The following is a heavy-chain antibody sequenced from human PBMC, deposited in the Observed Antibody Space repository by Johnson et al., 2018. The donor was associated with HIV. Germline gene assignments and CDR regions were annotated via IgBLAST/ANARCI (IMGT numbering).Heavy chain of an antibody. D-gene: IGHD3-16*02. CDR1: RFTFSSYA. Sequence: QMQLVESGGGLIQPGGSLRLSCAASRFTFSSYAMHWVRQAPGKGLEWVAVIWYDGSNKYYADSVKGRFTISRDNSKNTLYLQMNSLRAEDTAVYFCARGPIADDAFDIWGQGTMVTVSS. J-gene: IGHJ3*02. V-gene: IGHV3-30*04. CDR3: ARGPIADDAFDI. CDR2: IWYDGSNK.